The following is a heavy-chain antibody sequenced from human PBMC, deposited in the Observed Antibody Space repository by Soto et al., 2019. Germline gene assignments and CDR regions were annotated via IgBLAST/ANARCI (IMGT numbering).Heavy chain of an antibody. CDR3: VRQGIGSLHGLVDV. CDR2: VYNTGGT. Sequence: QVQLQKSGPGLVKPSETLSLTCTVSSGPSSSHNWGWIRQSPGRGLEWIGYVYNTGGTSYNPSLKSRVTISADTSANHISLTLSFVTAADTAIYYCVRQGIGSLHGLVDVWGQGTTVSVSS. D-gene: IGHD1-26*01. CDR1: SGPSSSHN. V-gene: IGHV4-59*08. J-gene: IGHJ6*02.